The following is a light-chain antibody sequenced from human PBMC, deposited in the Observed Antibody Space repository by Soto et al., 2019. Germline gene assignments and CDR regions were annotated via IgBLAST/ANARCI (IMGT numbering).Light chain of an antibody. CDR2: STS. CDR1: QSLLDSNGIHY. V-gene: IGKV2-28*01. Sequence: DIVMIQSPLSLPVTPGEPASISCRSSQSLLDSNGIHYLDWYLQKPGQSPQLLIYSTSIRASGVSDRFSGSGSGTDFTLTISRVEAEDVGVYYCMQALQTPRTVGQGTKVEI. J-gene: IGKJ1*01. CDR3: MQALQTPRT.